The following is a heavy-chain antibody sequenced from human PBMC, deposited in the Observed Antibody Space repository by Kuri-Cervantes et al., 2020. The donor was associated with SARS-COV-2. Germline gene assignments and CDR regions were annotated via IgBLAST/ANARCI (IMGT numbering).Heavy chain of an antibody. CDR2: IYYSGST. Sequence: SQTLSLTCAVYGGSFSGYYWSWIRQPPGKGLEWIGYIYYSGSTNYNPSLKSRVTISVDTSKNQFSLKLSSVTAADTAVYYCARQGTIGPAAIEYYDYWGQGTLVTVSS. CDR3: ARQGTIGPAAIEYYDY. CDR1: GGSFSGYY. J-gene: IGHJ4*02. V-gene: IGHV4-59*08. D-gene: IGHD2-2*01.